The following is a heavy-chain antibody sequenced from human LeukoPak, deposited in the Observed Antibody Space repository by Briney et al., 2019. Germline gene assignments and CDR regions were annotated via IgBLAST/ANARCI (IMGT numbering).Heavy chain of an antibody. Sequence: ASVKVSCKASGYSFTVYYIHWVRQAPGQGLEWMGWINPNSGGTNYAQKFQGRVTMTRDTSISTAFMELSRLRSDDTAVYYCARVTVGATFFQPFQHWGQGTLVTVSS. CDR1: GYSFTVYY. J-gene: IGHJ1*01. V-gene: IGHV1-2*02. D-gene: IGHD1-26*01. CDR2: INPNSGGT. CDR3: ARVTVGATFFQPFQH.